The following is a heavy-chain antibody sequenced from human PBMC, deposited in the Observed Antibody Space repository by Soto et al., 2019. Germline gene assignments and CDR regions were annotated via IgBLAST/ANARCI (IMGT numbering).Heavy chain of an antibody. V-gene: IGHV3-23*01. J-gene: IGHJ4*02. D-gene: IGHD6-13*01. CDR2: ISGSGGST. CDR1: GFTFSSFA. Sequence: GGSLRLSCAASGFTFSSFAMSWVRQAPGKGLDWVSAISGSGGSTYSADSVKGRFTISRDNSKNTLYLQMSSLRAEDTAVYYCARGFSAGKGPPQDFSGQGSLVTVSS. CDR3: ARGFSAGKGPPQDF.